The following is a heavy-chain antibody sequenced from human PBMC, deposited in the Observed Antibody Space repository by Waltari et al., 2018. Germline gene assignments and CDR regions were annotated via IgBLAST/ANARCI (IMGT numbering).Heavy chain of an antibody. CDR1: GGSISSSSYY. Sequence: QLQLQESGPGLVKPSETLSLTCTVSGGSISSSSYYWGWIRQPPGKGLEWIGSIYYSGSTYYNPSLKSRVTISVDTSKNQFSLKLSSVTSADTAVYYCARGDRPGDYDHGMDVWGQGTTVTVSS. V-gene: IGHV4-39*07. D-gene: IGHD4-17*01. J-gene: IGHJ6*02. CDR3: ARGDRPGDYDHGMDV. CDR2: IYYSGST.